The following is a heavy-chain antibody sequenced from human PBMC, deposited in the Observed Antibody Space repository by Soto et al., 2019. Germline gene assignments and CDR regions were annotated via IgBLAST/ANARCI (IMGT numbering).Heavy chain of an antibody. Sequence: VQLVESGGGVVQPGGSLRLSCAVSGFTVSRYYMSWVRQPPGKGPXXXXXXXXGGNTYYAESVKGRFTISRDSSENTLDLQLNSLRAEDTAVYYCVRDDVYCGGGRCYGVPMDVWGKGTTVTVSS. D-gene: IGHD2-15*01. V-gene: IGHV3-66*01. CDR3: VRDDVYCGGGRCYGVPMDV. CDR2: XXXGGNT. J-gene: IGHJ6*03. CDR1: GFTVSRYY.